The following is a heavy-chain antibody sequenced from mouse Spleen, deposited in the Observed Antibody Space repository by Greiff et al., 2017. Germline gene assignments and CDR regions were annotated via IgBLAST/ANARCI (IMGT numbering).Heavy chain of an antibody. J-gene: IGHJ4*01. V-gene: IGHV5-9-1*01. D-gene: IGHD2-10*02. CDR1: GFTFSSYA. Sequence: EVKLMESGGGLVKPGGSLKLSCAASGFTFSSYAMSWVRQTPEKRLEWVATISSGGSYTYYPDSVKGRFTISRDNAKNTLYLQMSSLRSEDTAMYYCARPYGNYPYYAMDYWGRGTSVTVSS. CDR2: ISSGGSYT. CDR3: ARPYGNYPYYAMDY.